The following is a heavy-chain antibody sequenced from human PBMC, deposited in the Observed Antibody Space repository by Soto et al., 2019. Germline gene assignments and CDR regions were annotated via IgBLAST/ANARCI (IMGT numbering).Heavy chain of an antibody. CDR3: ARASPQPEPYDFDY. Sequence: QVQLVESGGDVVQPGRSLRLSCVVSGFVFRNFGMHWVRQAPDKGLEWLAVIWYDGSKQYYGDSVKGRFTISRDNSKNTVYLQMNNLRVEDTAVYFWARASPQPEPYDFDYWGQGTLVTVSS. CDR2: IWYDGSKQ. CDR1: GFVFRNFG. J-gene: IGHJ4*02. V-gene: IGHV3-33*01. D-gene: IGHD3-16*01.